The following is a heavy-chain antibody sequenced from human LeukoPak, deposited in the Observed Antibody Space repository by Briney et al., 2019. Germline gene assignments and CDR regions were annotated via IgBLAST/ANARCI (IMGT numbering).Heavy chain of an antibody. CDR3: ARGELRFLEWSNNWFDP. V-gene: IGHV1-69*02. CDR1: GGTFSSYT. J-gene: IGHJ5*02. CDR2: IIPILGIA. D-gene: IGHD3-3*01. Sequence: GASVKVSCKASGGTFSSYTISWVRQAPGQGLEWMGRIIPILGIANYAQKFQGRVTITADKSTSTAYMELSSLRSEDTAVYYCARGELRFLEWSNNWFDPWGRGTLVTVS.